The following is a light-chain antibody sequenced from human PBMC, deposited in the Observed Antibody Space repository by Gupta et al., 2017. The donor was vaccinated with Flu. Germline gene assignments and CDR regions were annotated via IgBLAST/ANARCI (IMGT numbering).Light chain of an antibody. V-gene: IGLV2-14*01. CDR3: SSYTSSSTPWV. J-gene: IGLJ3*02. CDR2: EVS. CDR1: SSDVGGYNY. Sequence: QSALTQPASVSGSPGQSITIPCTGTSSDVGGYNYVSWYQQHPGKAPKLMIYEVSNRPSGVSIRFSGSKSGNTASLTISGLQAEDEADYYCSSYTSSSTPWVFGGGTKLTVL.